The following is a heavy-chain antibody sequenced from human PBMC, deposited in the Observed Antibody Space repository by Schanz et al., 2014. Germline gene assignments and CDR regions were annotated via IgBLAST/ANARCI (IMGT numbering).Heavy chain of an antibody. J-gene: IGHJ4*02. V-gene: IGHV3-11*04. CDR3: AKHVRSLTGNDY. CDR1: GFTFSDYY. CDR2: ISNSGTTI. Sequence: VQLVESGGGLVQPGGSLRLSCAASGFTFSDYYMSWIRQAPGKGLEWVSYISNSGTTIYYADSVKGRFTISRDNAKNSLYLQMNSLRAEDTAVYYCAKHVRSLTGNDYWGQGTLVTVSS. D-gene: IGHD3-9*01.